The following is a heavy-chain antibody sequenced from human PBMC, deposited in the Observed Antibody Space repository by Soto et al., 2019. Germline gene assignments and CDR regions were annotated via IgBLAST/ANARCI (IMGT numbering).Heavy chain of an antibody. CDR1: GFTFSNYW. V-gene: IGHV3-7*01. CDR2: IKQDGSEK. CDR3: ASGLGRTAAGYYYYCAMGV. Sequence: PGGSLRLSCAASGFTFSNYWMNWVRQAPGKGLEWVANIKQDGSEKYFVDSVKGRFTISRDNAKNSLYLQMNSLRAEDTAVYYCASGLGRTAAGYYYYCAMGVWGQGTRVTVSS. D-gene: IGHD2-2*01. J-gene: IGHJ6*02.